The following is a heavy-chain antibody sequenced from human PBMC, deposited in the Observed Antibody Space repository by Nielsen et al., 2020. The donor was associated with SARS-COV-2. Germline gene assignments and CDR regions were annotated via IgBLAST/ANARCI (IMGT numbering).Heavy chain of an antibody. CDR2: INPSGGST. V-gene: IGHV1-46*01. Sequence: ASVKVSCKASGYTFTSYYMHWVRQAPGQGLEWMGIINPSGGSTSYAQKFQGRVTMTRDTSTSTVYMELSSLRSEDTAVYYCARETYYYDSSGYQDVWGQGTTVTASS. J-gene: IGHJ6*02. CDR1: GYTFTSYY. CDR3: ARETYYYDSSGYQDV. D-gene: IGHD3-22*01.